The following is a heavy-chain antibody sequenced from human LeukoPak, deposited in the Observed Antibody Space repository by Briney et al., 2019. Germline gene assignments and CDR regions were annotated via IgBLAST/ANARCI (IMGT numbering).Heavy chain of an antibody. CDR3: ARLKRITMVRGVIYGMDV. CDR1: GYTFTGYY. J-gene: IGHJ6*02. CDR2: INPNSGGT. Sequence: RASVKVSCTASGYTFTGYYMHWVRQAPGQGLEWMGWINPNSGGTNYAQKFQGRVTMTRDTSISTAYMELSRLRSDDTAVYYCARLKRITMVRGVIYGMDVWGQGTTVTVSS. V-gene: IGHV1-2*02. D-gene: IGHD3-10*01.